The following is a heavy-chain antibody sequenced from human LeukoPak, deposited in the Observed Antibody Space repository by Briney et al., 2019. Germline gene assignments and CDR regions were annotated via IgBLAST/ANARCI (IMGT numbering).Heavy chain of an antibody. Sequence: ASVKVSCKASGYTFTSYYMHWVRQAPGQGLEWMGIINPSGGSTSYAQKFQGRVTMTRDTSTSTVYMELSSLRSEDTAVYYCARDQIVVVPAAMMEHSFDYWGQGTLVTVSS. D-gene: IGHD2-2*01. V-gene: IGHV1-46*01. CDR3: ARDQIVVVPAAMMEHSFDY. J-gene: IGHJ4*02. CDR2: INPSGGST. CDR1: GYTFTSYY.